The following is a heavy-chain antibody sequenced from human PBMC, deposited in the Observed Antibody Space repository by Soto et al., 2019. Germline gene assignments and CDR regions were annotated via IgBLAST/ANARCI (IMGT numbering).Heavy chain of an antibody. Sequence: GESLKISCKGSGYTFTDYWIGWVRQLPGKGLEWMGIIYPGDSDTRYSPPFQGHVTITVDKSTSTAYLQWNTLKASDTAMYYCARQVAVAGGGDYWGQGTLVTVSS. CDR1: GYTFTDYW. V-gene: IGHV5-51*01. CDR2: IYPGDSDT. CDR3: ARQVAVAGGGDY. D-gene: IGHD6-19*01. J-gene: IGHJ4*02.